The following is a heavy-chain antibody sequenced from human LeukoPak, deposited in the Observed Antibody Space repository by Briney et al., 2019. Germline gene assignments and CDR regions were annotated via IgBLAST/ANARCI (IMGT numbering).Heavy chain of an antibody. CDR3: ARDQSEEYSSSPANDY. Sequence: GGFLRLSCAASGFTFSSYEMNWVRQAPGKGLEWVSYISSSGSTIYYADSVKGRFTISRDNAKNSLYLQMNSLRAEDTAVYYCARDQSEEYSSSPANDYWGQGTLVTVSS. CDR2: ISSSGSTI. J-gene: IGHJ4*02. V-gene: IGHV3-48*03. CDR1: GFTFSSYE. D-gene: IGHD6-6*01.